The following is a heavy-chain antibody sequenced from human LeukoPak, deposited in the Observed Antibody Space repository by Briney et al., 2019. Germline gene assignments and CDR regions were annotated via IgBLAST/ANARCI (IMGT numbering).Heavy chain of an antibody. Sequence: PSETLSLTCTVSGGSISSSSYHWGWIRQPPGKGLEWIGSIYYSGSTYYNPSLKSRVTISVDTSKNQFSLKLSSVTAADTAVYYCARSITGTYNDAFDIWGQGTMVTVSS. CDR1: GGSISSSSYH. J-gene: IGHJ3*02. CDR3: ARSITGTYNDAFDI. V-gene: IGHV4-39*07. D-gene: IGHD1-20*01. CDR2: IYYSGST.